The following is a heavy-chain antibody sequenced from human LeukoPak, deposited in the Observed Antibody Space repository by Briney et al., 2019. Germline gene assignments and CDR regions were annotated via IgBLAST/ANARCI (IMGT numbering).Heavy chain of an antibody. CDR3: AKGDGSYYDFWSGPPRPHWFDP. J-gene: IGHJ5*02. CDR2: ISGSGGST. V-gene: IGHV3-23*01. D-gene: IGHD3-3*01. CDR1: GFTFSSYA. Sequence: PGGSLRLSCAASGFTFSSYAMSWVRQAPGKGLEWVSAISGSGGSTSYADSVKGRFTISRDNSKNTLYLQMNSLRAEDTAVYYCAKGDGSYYDFWSGPPRPHWFDPWGQGTLVTVSS.